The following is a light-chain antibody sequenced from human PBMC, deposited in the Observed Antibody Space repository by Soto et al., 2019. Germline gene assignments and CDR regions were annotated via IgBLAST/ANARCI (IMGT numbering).Light chain of an antibody. CDR1: QRIRNF. CDR3: QQSHSVPFT. V-gene: IGKV1-39*01. CDR2: GAF. J-gene: IGKJ3*01. Sequence: DIQMTQSPSSLSASVGDRVIVTCRASQRIRNFLNWYQQKPGKAPKLLIYGAFTLQTGVPSRFSGSGSGPDFTLAISNLQPEDFAIYYCQQSHSVPFTFGPGTRVDIK.